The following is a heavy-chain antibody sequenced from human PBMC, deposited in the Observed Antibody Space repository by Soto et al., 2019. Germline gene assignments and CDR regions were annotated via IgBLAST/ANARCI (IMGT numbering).Heavy chain of an antibody. CDR1: GGFLSESY. CDR2: INHVGGT. J-gene: IGHJ5*02. Sequence: PSETLSLTCAVYGGFLSESYWTWIRQPPGRGLEWIGEINHVGGTNYNPSLKSRVTMSVDTSQNQFSLRLSSVTAADTAMYFCARIRYQLPSSVLWLDPWGQGTPVTVSS. CDR3: ARIRYQLPSSVLWLDP. V-gene: IGHV4-34*01. D-gene: IGHD3-16*01.